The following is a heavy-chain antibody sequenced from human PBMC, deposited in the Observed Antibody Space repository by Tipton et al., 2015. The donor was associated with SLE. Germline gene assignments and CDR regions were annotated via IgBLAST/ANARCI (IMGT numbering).Heavy chain of an antibody. CDR3: ATDPRGSGRLDY. CDR1: GGSISSSSYY. J-gene: IGHJ4*02. Sequence: TLSLTCTVSGGSISSSSYYWGWIRQPPGKGLEWIGSIYYSGSTYYNPSLKSRVTISVDTSKNQFSLKLSSVTAADTAVYYCATDPRGSGRLDYWGQGTLVTVSS. V-gene: IGHV4-39*01. D-gene: IGHD6-19*01. CDR2: IYYSGST.